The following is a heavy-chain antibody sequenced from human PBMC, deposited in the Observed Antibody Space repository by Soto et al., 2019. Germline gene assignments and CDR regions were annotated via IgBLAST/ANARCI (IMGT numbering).Heavy chain of an antibody. CDR1: GFTFSSYS. V-gene: IGHV3-21*01. J-gene: IGHJ4*02. D-gene: IGHD5-18*01. CDR3: ARDRREEQRDTAMVYSFDY. CDR2: ISSSSSYI. Sequence: PGGSLRLSCAASGFTFSSYSMNWVRQAPGKGLEWVSSISSSSSYIYYADSVKGRFTISRDNAKNSLYLQMNNLRAEDTAVYYCARDRREEQRDTAMVYSFDYWGQGTLVTVSS.